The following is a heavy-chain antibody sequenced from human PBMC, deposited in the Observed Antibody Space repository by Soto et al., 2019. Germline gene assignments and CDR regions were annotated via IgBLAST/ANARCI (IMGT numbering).Heavy chain of an antibody. V-gene: IGHV4-30-4*01. D-gene: IGHD1-1*01. CDR1: GGSISSGDYY. CDR3: ARGGTLANRGFDY. Sequence: SETLSLTCTDSGGSISSGDYYWSWIRQPPGKGLEWIGYIYYSGSTYYNPSLKSRVTISVDTSKNQFSLKLSSVTAADTAVYYCARGGTLANRGFDYWGQGTLVAVSS. CDR2: IYYSGST. J-gene: IGHJ4*02.